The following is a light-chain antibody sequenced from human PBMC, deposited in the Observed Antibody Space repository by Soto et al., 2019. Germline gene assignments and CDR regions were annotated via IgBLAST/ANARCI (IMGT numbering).Light chain of an antibody. CDR1: QGIACY. J-gene: IGKJ5*01. CDR3: QRRHSYPIT. Sequence: DIQLTQSPSFLSASLGDRVPINCRASQGIACYLAWYQQRPGKAPNLLIDTASIWQSGVPSRFSGSGSGTEFTLTIRSLHAEDFANDYCQRRHSYPITCGQGPRLEI. V-gene: IGKV1-9*01. CDR2: TAS.